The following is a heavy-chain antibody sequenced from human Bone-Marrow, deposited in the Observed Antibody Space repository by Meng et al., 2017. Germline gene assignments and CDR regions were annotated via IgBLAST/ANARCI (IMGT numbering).Heavy chain of an antibody. D-gene: IGHD3-10*01. Sequence: SETLSLTCGVSGASISNYWWSWIRQPAGKGLGWIGRVYPSGSTSYNPSLNSRVTISLDTSKSQVSLKVASLTAADTAVYYCATGGGDFDNWGQGRLVTVSS. CDR2: VYPSGST. CDR1: GASISNYW. CDR3: ATGGGDFDN. V-gene: IGHV4-4*07. J-gene: IGHJ4*02.